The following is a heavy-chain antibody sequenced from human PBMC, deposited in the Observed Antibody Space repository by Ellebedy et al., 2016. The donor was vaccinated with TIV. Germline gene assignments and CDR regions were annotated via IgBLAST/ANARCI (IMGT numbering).Heavy chain of an antibody. V-gene: IGHV4-59*01. Sequence: MPSETLSLTCSISGAPIRRASSSWLPLPPASGLEWIGYFHYGGNSNYRPSLKGRVTISSDASKNQFSLRLTSVTAADTAVYYCARRETSGWTPNFDFWGKGILVAVTS. J-gene: IGHJ4*02. D-gene: IGHD6-19*01. CDR3: ARRETSGWTPNFDF. CDR2: FHYGGNS. CDR1: GAPIRRAS.